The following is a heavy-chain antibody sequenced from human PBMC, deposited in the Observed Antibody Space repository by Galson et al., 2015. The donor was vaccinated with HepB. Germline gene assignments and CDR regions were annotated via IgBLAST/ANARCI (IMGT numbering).Heavy chain of an antibody. J-gene: IGHJ5*01. Sequence: PALVKPTQTLTLTCTFSGFSLTTSGVGVAWIRQPPGKALEWLALIYWDDDNRYSPSLKSRLTITKDTSKNQVVLTMTNMDPVDTATYYCAHFVWSFWFDSWGQGTLVTVSS. CDR3: AHFVWSFWFDS. CDR1: GFSLTTSGVG. CDR2: IYWDDDN. D-gene: IGHD3-10*01. V-gene: IGHV2-5*02.